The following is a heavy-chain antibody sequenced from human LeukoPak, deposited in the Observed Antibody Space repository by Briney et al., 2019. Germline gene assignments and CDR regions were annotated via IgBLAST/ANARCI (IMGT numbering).Heavy chain of an antibody. CDR2: IIPIFGTA. J-gene: IGHJ6*02. Sequence: GASVKVSCQASGGTFSSYAISWVRQAPGQGLEWMGGIIPIFGTANYAQKFQGRVTITADESTSTAYMELSSLRSEDTAVYYCAADYYDSSGYYLGYYGMDVWGQGTTVTVSS. D-gene: IGHD3-22*01. V-gene: IGHV1-69*13. CDR1: GGTFSSYA. CDR3: AADYYDSSGYYLGYYGMDV.